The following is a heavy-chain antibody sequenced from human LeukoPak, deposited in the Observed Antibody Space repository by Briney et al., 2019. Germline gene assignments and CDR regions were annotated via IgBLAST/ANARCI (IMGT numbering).Heavy chain of an antibody. D-gene: IGHD6-19*01. V-gene: IGHV3-49*04. Sequence: GESLKISCTASGFTFGSYTMSWVRHAPGKGLEWVSFIKSKTYGETIEYAASVKGRFTISRDDSKSIVYLQMASVHTADTAVYYFTIVVGASGWSIDNWGQGTLGSASS. CDR1: GFTFGSYT. J-gene: IGHJ4*02. CDR2: IKSKTYGETI. CDR3: TIVVGASGWSIDN.